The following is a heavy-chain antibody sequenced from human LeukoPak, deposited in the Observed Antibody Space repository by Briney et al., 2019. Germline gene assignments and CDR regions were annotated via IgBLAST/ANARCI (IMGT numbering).Heavy chain of an antibody. CDR1: GYTFTGYY. CDR2: MNPNSGNT. CDR3: ARTITMVRGVKKQNNWFDP. Sequence: ASVKVSCKASGYTFTGYYMHWVRQATGQGLEWMGWMNPNSGNTGYAQKFQGRVTITRNTSISTAYMELSSLRSEDTAVYYCARTITMVRGVKKQNNWFDPWGQGTLVTVSS. J-gene: IGHJ5*02. D-gene: IGHD3-10*01. V-gene: IGHV1-8*03.